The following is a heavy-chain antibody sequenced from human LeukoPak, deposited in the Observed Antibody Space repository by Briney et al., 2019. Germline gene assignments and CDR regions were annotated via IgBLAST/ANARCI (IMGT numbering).Heavy chain of an antibody. D-gene: IGHD4-17*01. CDR1: GYSFTNYW. V-gene: IGHV5-51*01. CDR3: ARPEYGASDY. Sequence: GESLKISCKGSGYSFTNYWIGWVRQMPGKGLEWMGIIYCGDSTTKYSPSFQGQVTISADKSLNTAYLQWSSLKASDTAIYYCARPEYGASDYWGQGTLVTVSS. J-gene: IGHJ4*02. CDR2: IYCGDSTT.